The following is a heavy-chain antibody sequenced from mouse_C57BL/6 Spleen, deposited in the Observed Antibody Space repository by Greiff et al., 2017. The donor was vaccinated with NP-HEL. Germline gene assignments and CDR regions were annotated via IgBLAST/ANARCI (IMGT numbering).Heavy chain of an antibody. CDR1: GYTFTDYN. CDR2: INPNNGGT. J-gene: IGHJ3*01. Sequence: EVQLQQSGPELVKPGASVKMSCKASGYTFTDYNMHWVKQSHGKSLEWIGYINPNNGGTSYNQKFKGKATLTVNKSSSTAYMELCSLTSEESAVYYCARSWDGYYSAWFAYWGQGTLVTVSA. V-gene: IGHV1-22*01. D-gene: IGHD2-3*01. CDR3: ARSWDGYYSAWFAY.